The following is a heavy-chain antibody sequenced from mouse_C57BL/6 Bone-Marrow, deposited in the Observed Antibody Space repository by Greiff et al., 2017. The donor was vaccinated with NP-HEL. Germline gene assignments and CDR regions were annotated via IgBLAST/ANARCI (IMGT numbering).Heavy chain of an antibody. Sequence: EVKLMESGGGLVKPGGSLKLSCAASGFTFSDYGMHWVRQAPEQGLEWVAYISSGSSTIYYADTVKGRFTISRDNAKNTLFLQMTSLRSEDTAMYYGAREGELGPFAYWGQGTLVTVSA. CDR1: GFTFSDYG. D-gene: IGHD4-1*01. J-gene: IGHJ3*01. V-gene: IGHV5-17*01. CDR2: ISSGSSTI. CDR3: AREGELGPFAY.